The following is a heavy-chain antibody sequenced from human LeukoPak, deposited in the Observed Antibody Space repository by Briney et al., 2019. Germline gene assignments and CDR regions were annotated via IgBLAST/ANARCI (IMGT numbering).Heavy chain of an antibody. Sequence: GGSLRLSCAASGFTFSSYGMHWVRQAPGKGLEWVSYISSSGSFIYYEDSVKGRFIITRDNAKNSLFLQLNSLRAEDTGVYYCARDQGSYTDYEVDYWGQGTLVTVSS. CDR3: ARDQGSYTDYEVDY. D-gene: IGHD5-12*01. CDR1: GFTFSSYG. CDR2: ISSSGSFI. V-gene: IGHV3-21*01. J-gene: IGHJ4*02.